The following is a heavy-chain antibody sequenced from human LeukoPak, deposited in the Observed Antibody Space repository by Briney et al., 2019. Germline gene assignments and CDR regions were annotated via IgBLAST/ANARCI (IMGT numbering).Heavy chain of an antibody. CDR2: ITWNSGRI. CDR1: GFTFNDFV. CDR3: AKMSGYTSGWIDY. J-gene: IGHJ4*02. V-gene: IGHV3-9*03. D-gene: IGHD6-19*01. Sequence: PGRSLRLSCAASGFTFNDFVMHWVRQAPGKGLEWVSGITWNSGRIAYADSVKGRFTISRDNAKNSLYLQMNSLRAEDMALYYCAKMSGYTSGWIDYWGQGALVSLSS.